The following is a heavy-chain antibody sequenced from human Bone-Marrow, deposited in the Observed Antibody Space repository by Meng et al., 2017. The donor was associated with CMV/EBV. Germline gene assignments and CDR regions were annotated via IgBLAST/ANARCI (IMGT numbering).Heavy chain of an antibody. J-gene: IGHJ6*01. CDR2: IRYDGSNK. V-gene: IGHV3-30*02. D-gene: IGHD3-3*01. Sequence: GESLKISCAASGFTFSSYGMHWVRQAPGKGLEWVAFIRYDGSNKYYADSVKGRFTISRDNSKNTLYLQMNSLRAEDTAVYYCAKDPRMPFGVVIIRYYYYGMDVWGQGTTVNVAS. CDR3: AKDPRMPFGVVIIRYYYYGMDV. CDR1: GFTFSSYG.